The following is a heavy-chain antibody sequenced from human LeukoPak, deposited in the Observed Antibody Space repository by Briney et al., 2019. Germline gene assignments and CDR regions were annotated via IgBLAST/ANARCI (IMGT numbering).Heavy chain of an antibody. CDR1: GYTFTSYG. CDR3: ASLGDATASY. V-gene: IGHV1-2*02. J-gene: IGHJ4*02. D-gene: IGHD5-18*01. CDR2: INPNSGGT. Sequence: ASVKVSCKASGYTFTSYGISWVRQAPGQGLEWMGWINPNSGGTNYAQKFQGRVTMTRDTSISTAYMELSRLRSDDTAVYYCASLGDATASYWGQGTLVTVSS.